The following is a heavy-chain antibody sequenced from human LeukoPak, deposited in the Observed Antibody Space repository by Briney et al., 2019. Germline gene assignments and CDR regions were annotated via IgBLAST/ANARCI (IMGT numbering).Heavy chain of an antibody. D-gene: IGHD3-3*01. J-gene: IGHJ6*02. CDR2: ISSSSSYT. CDR1: GFTFSDYY. Sequence: KPGGSLRLSCAASGFTFSDYYMSWIRQAPGKGLEWVSYISSSSSYTNYADSVKGRFTISRDNAKNSLYLQMNSLRAEDTAVYYCAHLWSGSWDYYGMDVWGQGTTVTVSS. CDR3: AHLWSGSWDYYGMDV. V-gene: IGHV3-11*06.